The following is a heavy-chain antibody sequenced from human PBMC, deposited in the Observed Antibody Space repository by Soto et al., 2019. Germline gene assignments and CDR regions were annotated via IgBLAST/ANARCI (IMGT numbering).Heavy chain of an antibody. CDR3: AREMSPSGDSCYEF. V-gene: IGHV1-18*01. CDR1: GYTFTSYC. J-gene: IGHJ4*02. D-gene: IGHD2-15*01. CDR2: INAGDGNR. Sequence: GASVKVSCKASGYTFTSYCISWVRQAPGQGLEWMGWINAGDGNRKYSQKFQDRVTITGDTSASTVYMELSSLRSEDTALYFCAREMSPSGDSCYEFWGRGTLVTVSS.